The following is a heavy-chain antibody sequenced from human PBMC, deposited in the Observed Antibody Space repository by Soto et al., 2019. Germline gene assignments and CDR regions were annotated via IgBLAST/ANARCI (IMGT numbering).Heavy chain of an antibody. CDR1: GYSVTSYW. V-gene: IGHV5-51*01. Sequence: GESLNISCKGSGYSVTSYWIGWVRQMPGKGLEWMGIIYPGDSDTRYSPSFQGQVTISADKSISTAYLQWSSLKASDTAMYYCARTAAAGKYYYGTDVWGQGTTVTVSS. CDR2: IYPGDSDT. D-gene: IGHD6-13*01. CDR3: ARTAAAGKYYYGTDV. J-gene: IGHJ6*02.